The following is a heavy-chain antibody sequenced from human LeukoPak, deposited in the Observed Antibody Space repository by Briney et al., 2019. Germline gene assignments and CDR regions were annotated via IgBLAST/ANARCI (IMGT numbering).Heavy chain of an antibody. CDR3: ARGLPQYHLYSYGYGNAFDI. CDR2: IYHSGST. V-gene: IGHV4-4*02. J-gene: IGHJ3*02. Sequence: PGGSLRLSCAASGFTFSSYAMSWVRQPPGKGLEWIGEIYHSGSTNYNPSLKSRVTISVDKSKNQFSLKLSSVTAADTAVYYCARGLPQYHLYSYGYGNAFDIWGQGTMVTVSS. CDR1: GFTFSSYAM. D-gene: IGHD5-18*01.